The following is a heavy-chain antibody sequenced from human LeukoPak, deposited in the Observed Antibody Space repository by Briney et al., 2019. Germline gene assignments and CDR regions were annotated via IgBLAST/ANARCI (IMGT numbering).Heavy chain of an antibody. CDR1: GGSFSGYY. D-gene: IGHD3-3*01. V-gene: IGHV4-34*01. CDR3: ARGPARVLRFASGYFQH. J-gene: IGHJ1*01. CDR2: INHSGST. Sequence: SETLSLTCAVYGGSFSGYYWSWLRQPPGKGLEWIGEINHSGSTNYNPSLKSRVTISVDTSKNQFSPELSSVTAADKAVYYCARGPARVLRFASGYFQHWGQGTLVTVSS.